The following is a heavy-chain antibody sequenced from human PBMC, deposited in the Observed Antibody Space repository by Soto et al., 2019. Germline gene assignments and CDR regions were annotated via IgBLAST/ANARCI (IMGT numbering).Heavy chain of an antibody. CDR3: VGGQYYFDY. CDR2: ISYDGSNK. D-gene: IGHD3-10*01. CDR1: GFPFTTYG. Sequence: QVQLVESGGGLVQPGRSLRLSCAASGFPFTTYGMHWVREGPGKGLEWVAVISYDGSNKYYADSVKGRFTISRDNSKNTLYLPMNSLRPEDTALYYCVGGQYYFDYRGQGTLVTVSS. V-gene: IGHV3-30*03. J-gene: IGHJ4*02.